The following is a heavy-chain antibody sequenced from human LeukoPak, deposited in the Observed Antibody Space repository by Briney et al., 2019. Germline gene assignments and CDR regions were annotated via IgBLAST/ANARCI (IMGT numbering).Heavy chain of an antibody. CDR3: AKALEQETVIALDS. D-gene: IGHD6-13*01. CDR1: GFTFSAYA. CDR2: TGDDS. J-gene: IGHJ4*02. V-gene: IGHV3-23*01. Sequence: PGGSLRLSCAASGFTFSAYAMTWVRQAPGKGLEWVSSTGDDSYYADSVKGRFTISRDDSKDTLFLQMNSLRAEDTSIYFCAKALEQETVIALDSWGQGTLVTVSS.